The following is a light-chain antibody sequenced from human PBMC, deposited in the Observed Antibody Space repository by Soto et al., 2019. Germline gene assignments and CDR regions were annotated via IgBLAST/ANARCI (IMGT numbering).Light chain of an antibody. Sequence: EVVMTQSPATLSVSPGDRATLSCRASQNVDTNVAWYQQKPGQAPRLLVHSASTRATGIPTRFTGIRSGTDFTLTISGLQSDDFAVYYCQQYYKWPPYTFVQGTKLQIK. V-gene: IGKV3-15*01. J-gene: IGKJ2*01. CDR1: QNVDTN. CDR2: SAS. CDR3: QQYYKWPPYT.